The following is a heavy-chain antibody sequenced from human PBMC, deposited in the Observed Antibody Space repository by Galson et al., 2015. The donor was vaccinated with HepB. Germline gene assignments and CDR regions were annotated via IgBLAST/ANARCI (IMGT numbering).Heavy chain of an antibody. V-gene: IGHV3-7*03. CDR1: GFRFSSNW. J-gene: IGHJ4*02. CDR2: INQDGSEK. Sequence: SLRLSCAASGFRFSSNWMSWVRQAPGKGLEWVANINQDGSEKYYVDSVKGRFTVSRDNAKNLLYLQVNSLSAEDTAVYYCATWGCRGDSCVIDYWGQGTLVTVSS. CDR3: ATWGCRGDSCVIDY. D-gene: IGHD2-15*01.